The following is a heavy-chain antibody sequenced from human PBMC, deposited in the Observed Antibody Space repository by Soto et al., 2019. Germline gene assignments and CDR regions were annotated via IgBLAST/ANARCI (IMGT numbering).Heavy chain of an antibody. CDR1: GFTFSSYG. CDR3: AKDLTLVVVSYYGMDV. V-gene: IGHV3-30*18. J-gene: IGHJ6*02. Sequence: PGGSLRLCCAASGFTFSSYGMHWVRQAPGKGLEWVAVISYDGSNKYYADSVKGRFTISRDNSKNTLYLQMNSLRAEDTAVYYCAKDLTLVVVSYYGMDVWGQGTTVTVS. D-gene: IGHD3-22*01. CDR2: ISYDGSNK.